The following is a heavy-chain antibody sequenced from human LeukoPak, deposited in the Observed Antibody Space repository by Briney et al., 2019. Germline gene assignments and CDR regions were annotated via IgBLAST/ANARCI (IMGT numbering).Heavy chain of an antibody. D-gene: IGHD3-22*01. CDR1: GFSFAHYA. CDR3: ARLYDRSGLMGGYGWFDP. V-gene: IGHV3-30*04. J-gene: IGHJ5*02. CDR2: ISYDGSTE. Sequence: GGSLRLSCAASGFSFAHYAMHWVRQAPGKGLEWVAVISYDGSTELYADSVRGRFTISRDNAQTSHYLQMESLRAEDTAVYYCARLYDRSGLMGGYGWFDPWGQGTLVTVSS.